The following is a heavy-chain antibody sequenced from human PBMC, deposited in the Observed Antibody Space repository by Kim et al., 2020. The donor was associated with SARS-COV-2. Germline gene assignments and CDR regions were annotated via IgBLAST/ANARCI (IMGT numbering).Heavy chain of an antibody. CDR3: AKDPPPSYDSVAFDI. D-gene: IGHD3-22*01. V-gene: IGHV3-33*06. J-gene: IGHJ3*02. CDR2: IWYDGSNK. Sequence: GGSLRLSCAASGFTFSSYGMHWVRQAPGKGLEWVAVIWYDGSNKYYADSVKGRFTISRDNSKNTLYLQMNSLRAEDTAVYYCAKDPPPSYDSVAFDIWGQGTMVTVSS. CDR1: GFTFSSYG.